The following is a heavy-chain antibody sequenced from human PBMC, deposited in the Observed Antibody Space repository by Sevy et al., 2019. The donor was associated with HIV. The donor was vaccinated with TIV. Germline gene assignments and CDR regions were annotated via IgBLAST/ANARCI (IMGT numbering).Heavy chain of an antibody. CDR3: AKDFTGYNGMDG. CDR1: GIIFTSSG. J-gene: IGHJ6*02. Sequence: GGSLRLCCVVSGIIFTSSGMHWVRQAPGKGLEWVAVISYHGRDKFYADSVKGRFTISRDNSKNILYLQMNGLRIEDTAVYYCAKDFTGYNGMDGWGQGTMVTVSS. V-gene: IGHV3-30*18. D-gene: IGHD3-9*01. CDR2: ISYHGRDK.